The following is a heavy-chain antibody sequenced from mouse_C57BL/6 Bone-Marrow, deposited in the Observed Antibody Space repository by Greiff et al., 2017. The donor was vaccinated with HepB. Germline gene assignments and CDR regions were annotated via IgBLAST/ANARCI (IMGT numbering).Heavy chain of an antibody. Sequence: DVMLVESGGDLVKPGGSLKLSCAASGFTFSSYGMSWVRQTPDKRLEWVATISSGGSYTYYPDSVKGRFTISRDNAKNTLYLQMGSLKSEDTAMYYCARLGDYSNSDYWGQGTTLTVSS. J-gene: IGHJ2*01. CDR1: GFTFSSYG. D-gene: IGHD2-5*01. CDR2: ISSGGSYT. V-gene: IGHV5-6*02. CDR3: ARLGDYSNSDY.